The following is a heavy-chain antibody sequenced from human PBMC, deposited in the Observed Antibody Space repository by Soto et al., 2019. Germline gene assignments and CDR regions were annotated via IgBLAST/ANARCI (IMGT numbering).Heavy chain of an antibody. CDR2: IYYSGST. CDR1: GGSISSGGYY. J-gene: IGHJ4*02. D-gene: IGHD3-22*01. Sequence: PSETLSLTCTVSGGSISSGGYYWSWIRQHPGKGLEWIGYIYYSGSTYYNPSLKSRVTISVDTSKNQFSLKLSSVTAADTAVYYCAGADYDSSGYYPDYWGQGTLVTVSS. V-gene: IGHV4-31*03. CDR3: AGADYDSSGYYPDY.